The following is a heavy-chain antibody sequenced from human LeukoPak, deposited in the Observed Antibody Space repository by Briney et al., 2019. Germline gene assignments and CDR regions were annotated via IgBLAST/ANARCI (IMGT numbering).Heavy chain of an antibody. J-gene: IGHJ4*02. D-gene: IGHD3-22*01. CDR2: IYYSGST. V-gene: IGHV4-59*01. CDR1: GGSISSYY. Sequence: SETLSLTCTVSGGSISSYYWSWIRQPPGKGLEWIGYIYYSGSTNYNPSLKRRVTISVDTSKNQFSLKLSSVTAADTAVYYCAREYRKYYYDSSGYYYEYYFDYWGQGTLVTVSS. CDR3: AREYRKYYYDSSGYYYEYYFDY.